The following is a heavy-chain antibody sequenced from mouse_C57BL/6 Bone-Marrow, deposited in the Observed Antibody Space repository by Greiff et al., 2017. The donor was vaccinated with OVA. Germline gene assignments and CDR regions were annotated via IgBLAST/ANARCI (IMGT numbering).Heavy chain of an antibody. Sequence: EVMLVESGEGLVKPGGSLKLSCAASGFTFSSYAMSWVRQTPEKRLEWVAYISSGGDYIYYADTVKGRFTISRDNARNTLYLQMSSLKSEDTAMYYCTNYYGSLYAMDYWGQGTSVTVSS. J-gene: IGHJ4*01. CDR2: ISSGGDYI. V-gene: IGHV5-9-1*02. CDR1: GFTFSSYA. CDR3: TNYYGSLYAMDY. D-gene: IGHD1-1*01.